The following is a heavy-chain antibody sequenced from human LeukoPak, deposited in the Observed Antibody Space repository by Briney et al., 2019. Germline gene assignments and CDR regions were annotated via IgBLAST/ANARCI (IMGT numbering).Heavy chain of an antibody. V-gene: IGHV3-21*01. CDR1: GFTFSTCS. CDR3: AREEGVTGNAGGFDY. D-gene: IGHD1-1*01. Sequence: KSGRSPRLSCAASGFTFSTCSMNWVRQAPGKGLEWVSSISSSSTYIYYSDSVKGRFTISRDNAKNSLYLQMNSLRADDTAVYYCAREEGVTGNAGGFDYWGQGTLVTVSS. CDR2: ISSSSTYI. J-gene: IGHJ4*02.